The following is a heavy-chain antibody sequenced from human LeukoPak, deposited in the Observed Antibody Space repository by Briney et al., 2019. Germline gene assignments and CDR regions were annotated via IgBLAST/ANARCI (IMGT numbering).Heavy chain of an antibody. Sequence: GGSLRLSCAASGFTFSSYAMSWVRQAPGKGLEWVSRISGSGGSTYYADSVKGRFTISRDNSKNTLYLQMDSLRAEDTAVYYCVKRVTNYWYFDLWGRGTLVTVSS. CDR2: ISGSGGST. CDR1: GFTFSSYA. D-gene: IGHD4-17*01. CDR3: VKRVTNYWYFDL. V-gene: IGHV3-23*01. J-gene: IGHJ2*01.